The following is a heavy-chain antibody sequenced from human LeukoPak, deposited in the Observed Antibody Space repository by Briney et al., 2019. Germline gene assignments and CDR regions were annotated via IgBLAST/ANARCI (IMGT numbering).Heavy chain of an antibody. CDR1: GGSISSSSYY. D-gene: IGHD4-17*01. J-gene: IGHJ5*02. Sequence: SETLSLTCTVSGGSISSSSYYWGWIRQPPGKGLEWIGEINHSGSTNYNPSLKSRVTISVDTSKNQFSLKLSSVTAADTAVYYCARHYFSTLTTLLRGVKKQKSRFDPWGQGTLVTVSS. CDR3: ARHYFSTLTTLLRGVKKQKSRFDP. V-gene: IGHV4-39*01. CDR2: INHSGST.